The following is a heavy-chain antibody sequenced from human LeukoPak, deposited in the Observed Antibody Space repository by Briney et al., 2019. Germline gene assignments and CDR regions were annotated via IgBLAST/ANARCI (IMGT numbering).Heavy chain of an antibody. V-gene: IGHV4-4*09. CDR1: GGSFSGYY. D-gene: IGHD3-10*01. CDR3: GGRGF. Sequence: SETLSLTCAVYGGSFSGYYWSWIRQPPGKGLEWIGCIYASGTTKYHPSLKGRLTLSVDTSNSQFSLSVRSGTAADTAVYYCGGRGFWGQGTLVTVSS. CDR2: IYASGTT. J-gene: IGHJ4*02.